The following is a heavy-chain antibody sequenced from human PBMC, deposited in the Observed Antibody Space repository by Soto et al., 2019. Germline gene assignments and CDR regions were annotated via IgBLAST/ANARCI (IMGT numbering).Heavy chain of an antibody. J-gene: IGHJ4*02. CDR1: GYTLTELS. CDR2: FDPEDGET. Sequence: ASVKVSCKVSGYTLTELSMHWVRQAPGKGLEWMGGFDPEDGETIYAQKFQGRVTMTEDTSTDTAYMELSSLRSEDTAVYYCATAVNYYDSSGDYDYWGQGTLVTVSS. V-gene: IGHV1-24*01. D-gene: IGHD3-22*01. CDR3: ATAVNYYDSSGDYDY.